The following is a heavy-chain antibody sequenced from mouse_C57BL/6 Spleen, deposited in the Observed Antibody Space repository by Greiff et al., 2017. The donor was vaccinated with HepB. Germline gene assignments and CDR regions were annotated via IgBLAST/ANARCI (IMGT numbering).Heavy chain of an antibody. CDR1: GYTFTDYY. Sequence: VQLQQSGPGLVKPGASVKISCTASGYTFTDYYMTWVKQSHGKSLEWIGDISANSGGTSYTQKFKGKATLTVDKSSSNAYMELRSLTSEDSAVYYCARALYSGGGLAWFAYWGQGTLLTVSA. J-gene: IGHJ3*01. CDR2: ISANSGGT. V-gene: IGHV1-26*01. D-gene: IGHD1-1*01. CDR3: ARALYSGGGLAWFAY.